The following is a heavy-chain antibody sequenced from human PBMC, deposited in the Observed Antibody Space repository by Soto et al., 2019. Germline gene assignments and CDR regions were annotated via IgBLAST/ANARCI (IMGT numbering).Heavy chain of an antibody. CDR1: GFTFSSYT. V-gene: IGHV3-21*01. CDR3: ARFTHSSTGYPSRSYFDY. CDR2: ISSSSTYI. Sequence: EVQVVESGGGLVTPGGSLRLSCAASGFTFSSYTMNWVRQATGKGLEWVSSISSSSTYIYYAVSVKGRFTISRDNAKNSLYLQMNRLRAEDTAVYFCARFTHSSTGYPSRSYFDYWGQGTLVTVSS. D-gene: IGHD6-13*01. J-gene: IGHJ4*02.